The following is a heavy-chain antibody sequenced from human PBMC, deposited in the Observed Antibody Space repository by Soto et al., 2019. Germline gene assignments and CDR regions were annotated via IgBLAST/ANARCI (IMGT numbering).Heavy chain of an antibody. CDR3: ARAPLDVSYSGYFDY. CDR1: GFTFSDYY. CDR2: ISSSGRTI. V-gene: IGHV3-11*01. D-gene: IGHD1-26*01. J-gene: IGHJ4*02. Sequence: GGSLRLSCASSGFTFSDYYISWLRPAPGKGLEWVSYISSSGRTIYSADSVKGRSTISRDNATNSPYLQMNSLRAEDTAVYYCARAPLDVSYSGYFDYWGQGTLVTVSS.